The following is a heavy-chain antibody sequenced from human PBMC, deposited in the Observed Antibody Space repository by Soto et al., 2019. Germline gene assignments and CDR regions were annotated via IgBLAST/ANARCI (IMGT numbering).Heavy chain of an antibody. J-gene: IGHJ3*02. V-gene: IGHV5-10-1*01. CDR3: ANTYYDSSGAWAFDI. CDR2: IDPSDSYT. CDR1: GYSFTSHW. Sequence: GESLKISCKGSGYSFTSHWISWVRQMPGKGLEWMGRIDPSDSYTNYSPSFQGHVTISADKSISTAYLQWSSLKASDTAMYYCANTYYDSSGAWAFDIWGQGTMVTVSS. D-gene: IGHD3-22*01.